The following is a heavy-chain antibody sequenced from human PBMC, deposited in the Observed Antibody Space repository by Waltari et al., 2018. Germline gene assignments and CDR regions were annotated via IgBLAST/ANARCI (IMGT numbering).Heavy chain of an antibody. CDR1: GGSISSHY. J-gene: IGHJ4*02. CDR2: MYYRGST. Sequence: QVQLQESGPGLVKPSETLSLTCTVSGGSISSHYWSWIRQPPGKGLEWIGYMYYRGSTNTNPSLNRRVTISVDTSKNQCSMKLSSLTAADTAVYYCARFSYSYGTIDYWGQGTLVTVSS. CDR3: ARFSYSYGTIDY. D-gene: IGHD5-18*01. V-gene: IGHV4-59*11.